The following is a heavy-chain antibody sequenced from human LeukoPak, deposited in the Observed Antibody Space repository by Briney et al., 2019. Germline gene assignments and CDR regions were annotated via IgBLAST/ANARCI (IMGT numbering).Heavy chain of an antibody. Sequence: GGSLRLSCAASGFTFSTYAMNWVRLAPGKGLEWVSGISGSGGGTYYADSVKGRFTISRDNPNNTVYLQMNGLRAEDTAVYYCAKDLSPVDYRHDYWGQGTLVTVSS. CDR2: ISGSGGGT. J-gene: IGHJ4*02. V-gene: IGHV3-23*01. CDR3: AKDLSPVDYRHDY. D-gene: IGHD4-11*01. CDR1: GFTFSTYA.